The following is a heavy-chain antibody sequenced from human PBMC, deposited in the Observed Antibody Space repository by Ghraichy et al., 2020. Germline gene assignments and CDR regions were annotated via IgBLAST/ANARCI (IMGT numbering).Heavy chain of an antibody. CDR2: IKQDASEE. Sequence: GGSLRLSCAASGFTFGFYWMGWVRQAPGKGLEWVANIKQDASEERCGDSVKGRFTISRDNSKSSVFLEMNNLRVEDTATCLCTSVYCDSNTCFNGFDSWGQGALVIVSS. CDR3: TSVYCDSNTCFNGFDS. CDR1: GFTFGFYW. J-gene: IGHJ4*02. V-gene: IGHV3-7*03. D-gene: IGHD2/OR15-2a*01.